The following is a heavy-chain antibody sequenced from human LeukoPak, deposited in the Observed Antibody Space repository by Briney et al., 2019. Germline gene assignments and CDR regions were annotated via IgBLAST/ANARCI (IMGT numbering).Heavy chain of an antibody. CDR3: ARQPASSGYYYGWFDP. CDR2: IYYSGST. CDR1: GGSISSYY. Sequence: SETLSLTCTVSGGSISSYYWSWIRQPPGKGLEWIGYIYYSGSTNYNPSLKSRVTISVDTSKNQFSLKLSSVTAADTAVYYCARQPASSGYYYGWFDPWGQGTLVNVSS. J-gene: IGHJ5*02. D-gene: IGHD3-22*01. V-gene: IGHV4-59*08.